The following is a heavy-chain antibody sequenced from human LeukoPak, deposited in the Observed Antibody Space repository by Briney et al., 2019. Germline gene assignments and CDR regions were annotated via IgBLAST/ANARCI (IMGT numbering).Heavy chain of an antibody. CDR2: ISWNSGSI. D-gene: IGHD3-22*01. Sequence: GGSLRLFCAASGFTFDDYAMHWVRQAPGKGLEWVSGISWNSGSIGYADSVKGRFTISRDNAKNSLYLQMNSLRAEDTALYYCAKDSQGSGYYYGGFDYWGQGTLVTVSS. CDR3: AKDSQGSGYYYGGFDY. V-gene: IGHV3-9*01. J-gene: IGHJ4*02. CDR1: GFTFDDYA.